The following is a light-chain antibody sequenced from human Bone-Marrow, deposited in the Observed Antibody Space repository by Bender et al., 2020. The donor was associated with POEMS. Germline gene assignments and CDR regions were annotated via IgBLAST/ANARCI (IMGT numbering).Light chain of an antibody. CDR2: EGS. CDR3: CSFVTSGTSWV. CDR1: SSDVGSYYL. V-gene: IGLV2-23*01. Sequence: QSALTQPPSASGSPGQSITISCTGTSSDVGSYYLVSWYQQYPGKAPKLLIYEGSKRPSGVSDRFSGSRSGNTASLTISGLQAEDEDDYYCCSFVTSGTSWVFGGVTKLTVL. J-gene: IGLJ3*02.